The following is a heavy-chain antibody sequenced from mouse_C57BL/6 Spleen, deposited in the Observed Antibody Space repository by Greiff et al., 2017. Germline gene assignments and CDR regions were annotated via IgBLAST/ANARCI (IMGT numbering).Heavy chain of an antibody. CDR2: IDPETGGT. CDR3: TRYGYDGRAMDY. D-gene: IGHD2-2*01. CDR1: GYTFTDYE. Sequence: QVQLQQSGAELVRPGASVTLSCKASGYTFTDYEMHWVKQTPVHGLEWIGAIDPETGGTAYNQKFKGKAILTADKSSSTAYMELRSLTSEDSAVYYCTRYGYDGRAMDYWGQGTSVTVSS. J-gene: IGHJ4*01. V-gene: IGHV1-15*01.